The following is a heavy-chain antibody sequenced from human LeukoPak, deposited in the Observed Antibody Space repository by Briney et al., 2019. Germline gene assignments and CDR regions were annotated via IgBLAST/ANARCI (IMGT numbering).Heavy chain of an antibody. CDR2: INPNSGGT. Sequence: GSVKVSCKASGYTFTGYYMHWVRQAPGQGLEWMGWINPNSGGTNYAQKFQGRVTMTRDTSISTAYMELSRLRYDDTAVYYCARASYSTSWYAYYMDVWGKGTTVTVSS. CDR3: ARASYSTSWYAYYMDV. V-gene: IGHV1-2*02. J-gene: IGHJ6*03. D-gene: IGHD6-13*01. CDR1: GYTFTGYY.